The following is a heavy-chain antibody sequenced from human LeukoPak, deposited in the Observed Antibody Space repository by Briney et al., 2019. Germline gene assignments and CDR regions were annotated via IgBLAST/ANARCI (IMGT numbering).Heavy chain of an antibody. CDR2: INSDDSII. J-gene: IGHJ6*03. V-gene: IGHV3-74*01. Sequence: GGSLRLSCAASGFTFSTYWMHWVSQAPGEGLVWVSRINSDDSIINYADSVKGRFTISRDNARNSLYVQMNSLRVEDTAVYYCARVGPGGPLSYNSYMDVWGKGTTVTVSS. CDR3: ARVGPGGPLSYNSYMDV. CDR1: GFTFSTYW. D-gene: IGHD3-10*01.